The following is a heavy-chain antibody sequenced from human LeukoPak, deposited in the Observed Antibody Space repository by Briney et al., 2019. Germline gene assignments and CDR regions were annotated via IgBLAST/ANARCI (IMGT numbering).Heavy chain of an antibody. CDR2: INIGNGNT. CDR1: GYTFNIYA. V-gene: IGHV1-3*03. CDR3: VRGRGASYHDVLQI. J-gene: IGHJ3*02. Sequence: EASVKVSCKASGYTFNIYAMHWVRRARGQGLEWMGWINIGNGNTKYSREVEGRVIITRDTSARTVYMELTSLRPEDMAVYYCVRGRGASYHDVLQIWGQGTTLIVSS. D-gene: IGHD2-15*01.